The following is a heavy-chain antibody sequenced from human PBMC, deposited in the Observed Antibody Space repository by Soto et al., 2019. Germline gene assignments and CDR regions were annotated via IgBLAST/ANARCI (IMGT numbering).Heavy chain of an antibody. CDR1: GGSISSGGYY. J-gene: IGHJ4*02. V-gene: IGHV4-31*03. CDR3: ARAPKLSHFLTILDY. Sequence: ASETLSLTCTVSGGSISSGGYYWSWIRQHPGKGLEWIGYIYYSGSTYYNPSLKSRVTISVDTSKNQFSLKLSSVTAADTAVYYCARAPKLSHFLTILDYWGQGTLVTVSS. CDR2: IYYSGST. D-gene: IGHD3-3*02.